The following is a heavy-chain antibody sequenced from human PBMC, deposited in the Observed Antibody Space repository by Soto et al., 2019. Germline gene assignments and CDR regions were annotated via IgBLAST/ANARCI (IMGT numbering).Heavy chain of an antibody. D-gene: IGHD1-20*01. Sequence: PGESLKISCKGSGYNFINYWIAWVRQMPGRGLEWMGIISPGDSHTKYSPSLQGQVTISADKSISTAYLQWSSLKASDTAMYYCVRTARKYNYNDMDVWGKGTTVTVS. V-gene: IGHV5-51*01. CDR2: ISPGDSHT. CDR3: VRTARKYNYNDMDV. CDR1: GYNFINYW. J-gene: IGHJ6*04.